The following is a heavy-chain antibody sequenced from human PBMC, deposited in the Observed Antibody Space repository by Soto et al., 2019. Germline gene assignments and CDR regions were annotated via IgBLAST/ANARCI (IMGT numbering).Heavy chain of an antibody. V-gene: IGHV3-53*01. J-gene: IGHJ2*01. CDR3: ARGSSGCYSIRLRYFDL. CDR1: GFTVSSNY. CDR2: MYSGGST. Sequence: GGSLRLSCAASGFTVSSNYMSWVRQAPGKGLEWVAVMYSGGSTYYADSVKCRCTISRDNSKNTLCLQMNSLRDEETAVYYCARGSSGCYSIRLRYFDLWGRGTLVTVSS. D-gene: IGHD3-22*01.